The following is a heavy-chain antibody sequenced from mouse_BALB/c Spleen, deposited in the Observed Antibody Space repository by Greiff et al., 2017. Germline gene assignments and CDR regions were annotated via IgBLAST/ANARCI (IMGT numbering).Heavy chain of an antibody. D-gene: IGHD2-3*01. CDR1: GYAFTNYW. CDR2: IYPGSGNT. Sequence: QVQLQQSGAELVRPGTSVKISCKASGYAFTNYWLGWVKQRPGHGLEWIGDIYPGSGNTYYNEKFKGKATLTADKSSSTAYMQLSSLTSEDSAVYFCARSDDLYFDYWGQGTTLTVSS. J-gene: IGHJ2*01. CDR3: ARSDDLYFDY. V-gene: IGHV1-63*01.